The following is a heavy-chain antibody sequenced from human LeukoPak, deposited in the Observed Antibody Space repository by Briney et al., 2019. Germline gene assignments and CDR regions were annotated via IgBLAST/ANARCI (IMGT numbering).Heavy chain of an antibody. D-gene: IGHD3-9*01. V-gene: IGHV4-4*02. CDR3: ARERTYYDILTGYYGPYYFDY. Sequence: SGILSLTCAVSGGSISSSNWWSWVRQPPGKGLEWIGEIYHSGSTNYNPSLKSRVTISVDKSKNQFSLKLSSVTAADTAVYYCARERTYYDILTGYYGPYYFDYWGQGTLVTVPS. CDR2: IYHSGST. CDR1: GGSISSSNW. J-gene: IGHJ4*02.